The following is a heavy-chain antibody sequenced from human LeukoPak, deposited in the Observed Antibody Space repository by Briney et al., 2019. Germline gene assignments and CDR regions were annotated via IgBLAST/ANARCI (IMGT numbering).Heavy chain of an antibody. CDR1: GYTFTSYG. CDR3: ASTREALYYYYGMDV. V-gene: IGHV1-69*05. Sequence: SVKVSCKASGYTFTSYGISWVRQAPGQGLEWMGGIIPIFGTANYAQKFQGRVTITRDTSASTAYMELSSLRSEDTAVYYCASTREALYYYYGMDVWGQGTTVTVSS. D-gene: IGHD2-2*01. J-gene: IGHJ6*02. CDR2: IIPIFGTA.